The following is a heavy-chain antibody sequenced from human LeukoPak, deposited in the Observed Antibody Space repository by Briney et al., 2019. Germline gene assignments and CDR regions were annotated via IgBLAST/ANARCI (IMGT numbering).Heavy chain of an antibody. CDR2: INPAGSET. CDR3: ARFGYVAAVDV. Sequence: GGSLRLSCAASGFSFSAYWMTWVRQAPGTGLEWVANINPAGSETYYVDPVKGRFSISRDNAKNLVYLQMNSLRTEDTAVYHCARFGYVAAVDVWGQGTPVTVSS. V-gene: IGHV3-7*01. D-gene: IGHD2-15*01. J-gene: IGHJ4*02. CDR1: GFSFSAYW.